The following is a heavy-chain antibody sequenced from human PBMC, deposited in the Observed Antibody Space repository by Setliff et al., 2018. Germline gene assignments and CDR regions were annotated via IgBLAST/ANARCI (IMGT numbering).Heavy chain of an antibody. V-gene: IGHV4-34*01. J-gene: IGHJ5*02. CDR1: SGSFSGYF. Sequence: SETLSLTCAVYSGSFSGYFWSWIRQPPGKGLEWIGEINHSGSTNYNPSLKSRVTISVDTSKNQFSLKLSSVTAADAAVYYCARGIGGYCSSMSCSNESWPWGQGILVTVSS. CDR3: ARGIGGYCSSMSCSNESWP. D-gene: IGHD2-2*01. CDR2: INHSGST.